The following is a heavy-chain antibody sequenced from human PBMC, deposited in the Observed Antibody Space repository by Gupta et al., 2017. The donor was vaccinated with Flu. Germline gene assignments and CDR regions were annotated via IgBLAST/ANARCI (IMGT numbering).Heavy chain of an antibody. CDR1: GFTFYSYA. V-gene: IGHV3-23*01. CDR3: AKWYGSASQGYYKYGMDV. J-gene: IGHJ6*02. D-gene: IGHD3-10*01. CDR2: IGGSGGNT. Sequence: EVQLLESGGGLVQPGGSLRLSCAASGFTFYSYAMTWVRQAPGKGLEWVSAIGGSGGNTYYADSVKGRFTISRDNSKNTLYLQMNSLRAEDTALYYCAKWYGSASQGYYKYGMDVWGQGTTVTVSS.